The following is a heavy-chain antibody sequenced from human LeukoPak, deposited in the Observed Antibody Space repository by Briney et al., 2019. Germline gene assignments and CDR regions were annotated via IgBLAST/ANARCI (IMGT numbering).Heavy chain of an antibody. Sequence: GGSLRLSCAASGFTFRSYAMNWVRQGPGKALEWGSSISSSGASTYSADSVKGRFTISRDNSQKTLYLQMNSLRAEDTAVYYCAKEGASLYNFDYWGQGTLVSVSS. CDR1: GFTFRSYA. D-gene: IGHD3-16*01. V-gene: IGHV3-23*01. J-gene: IGHJ4*02. CDR3: AKEGASLYNFDY. CDR2: ISSSGAST.